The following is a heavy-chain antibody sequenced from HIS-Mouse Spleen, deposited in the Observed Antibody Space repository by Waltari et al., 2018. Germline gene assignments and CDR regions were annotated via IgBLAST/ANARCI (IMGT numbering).Heavy chain of an antibody. J-gene: IGHJ4*02. CDR2: IDCDDDK. D-gene: IGHD6-19*01. CDR3: ARIAEGYTSGWYAFDY. Sequence: QVTLRESGPALVKPTQTLTLTCTFSGFSLSTSGMCVSWIRQPPGKALEWLARIDCDDDKYYSTSLKTMLTISRDTSKNQVVLTMTNMDPLDTATYYCARIAEGYTSGWYAFDYWGQGTLVTVSS. V-gene: IGHV2-70*15. CDR1: GFSLSTSGMC.